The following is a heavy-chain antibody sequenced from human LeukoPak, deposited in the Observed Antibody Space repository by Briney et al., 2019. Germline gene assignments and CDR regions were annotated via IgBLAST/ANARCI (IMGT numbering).Heavy chain of an antibody. J-gene: IGHJ4*02. V-gene: IGHV3-23*01. CDR3: AKWLSRDTIFGVVNGYYFDY. Sequence: GGSLRLSCAASGFTFSSYAMSWVRQAPGKRLEWVSAISGSGGSTYYADSVKGRFTISRDNSKNTLYLQMNSLRAEDTAVYYCAKWLSRDTIFGVVNGYYFDYWGQGTLVTVSS. CDR2: ISGSGGST. CDR1: GFTFSSYA. D-gene: IGHD3-3*01.